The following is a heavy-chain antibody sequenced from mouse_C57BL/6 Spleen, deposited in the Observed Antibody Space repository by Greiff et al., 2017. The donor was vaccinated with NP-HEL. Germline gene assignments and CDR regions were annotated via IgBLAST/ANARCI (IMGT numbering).Heavy chain of an antibody. Sequence: VQLQESGPELVKPGASVKISCKASGYAFSSSWMNWVKQRPGKGLEWIGRIYPGDGDTNYNGKFKGKATLTADKSSSTAYMQLSSLTSEDSAVYFCAREEQLRLHYWGQGTTLTVSS. V-gene: IGHV1-82*01. CDR3: AREEQLRLHY. J-gene: IGHJ2*01. CDR1: GYAFSSSW. D-gene: IGHD3-2*02. CDR2: IYPGDGDT.